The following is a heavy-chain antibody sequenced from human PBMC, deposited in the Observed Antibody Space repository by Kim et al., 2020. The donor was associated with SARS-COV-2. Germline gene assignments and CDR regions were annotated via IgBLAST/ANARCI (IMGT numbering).Heavy chain of an antibody. Sequence: TNHNPSLKSRVTIPVDTSKNQFSLKLSSVTAADTAVYYCARHSQAAAVDYWGQGTLVTVSS. D-gene: IGHD6-13*01. V-gene: IGHV4-59*08. CDR2: T. J-gene: IGHJ4*02. CDR3: ARHSQAAAVDY.